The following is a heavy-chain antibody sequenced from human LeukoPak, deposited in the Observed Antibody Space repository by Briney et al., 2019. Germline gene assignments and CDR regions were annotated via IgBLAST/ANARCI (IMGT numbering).Heavy chain of an antibody. CDR1: GGTFSSYA. CDR2: IIPIFGTA. V-gene: IGHV1-69*13. J-gene: IGHJ4*02. D-gene: IGHD5-24*01. Sequence: GASVKVSCKASGGTFSSYAISWVRQAPGQGLEWMGGIIPIFGTANYAQKFQGRVAITADESTSTAYMELSSLRSEDTAVYYCARDRLSYGGYNSAFDYWGQGTLVTVSS. CDR3: ARDRLSYGGYNSAFDY.